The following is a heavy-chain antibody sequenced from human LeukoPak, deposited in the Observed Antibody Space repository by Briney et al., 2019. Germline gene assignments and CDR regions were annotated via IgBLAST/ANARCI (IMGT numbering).Heavy chain of an antibody. V-gene: IGHV3-7*01. CDR1: GFTFSSYW. Sequence: GGSLRFSCAASGFTFSSYWMSWVRQAPGKGLEWVANIKQDGSEKYYVDSVKGRFTISRDNAKNSLYLQMNSLRADDTAVYYCAREDVISPYYFDYWGQGTLVTVSS. CDR3: AREDVISPYYFDY. D-gene: IGHD3-16*01. J-gene: IGHJ4*02. CDR2: IKQDGSEK.